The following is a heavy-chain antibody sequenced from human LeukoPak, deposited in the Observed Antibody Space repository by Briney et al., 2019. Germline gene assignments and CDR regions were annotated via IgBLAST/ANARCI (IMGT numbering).Heavy chain of an antibody. V-gene: IGHV1-69*05. J-gene: IGHJ3*02. CDR2: IIPIFGTA. CDR1: GGTFSSYA. D-gene: IGHD3-3*01. Sequence: SVKVSCKASGGTFSSYAISWVRQAPGQGLEWMGGIIPIFGTANYAQKFQGRVTITTDESTSTAYMELSSLRSEDTAVYYCAREFGSGGDFWSGYYRSSFAFDIWGQGTMVTVSS. CDR3: AREFGSGGDFWSGYYRSSFAFDI.